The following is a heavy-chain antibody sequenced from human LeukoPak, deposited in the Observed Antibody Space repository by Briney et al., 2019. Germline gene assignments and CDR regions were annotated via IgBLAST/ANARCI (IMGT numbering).Heavy chain of an antibody. D-gene: IGHD2-8*01. V-gene: IGHV4-61*01. J-gene: IGHJ4*02. CDR3: AGTPWGCTNGVCISVEDLYFDY. CDR2: IYYSGST. CDR1: GGSISSSSYS. Sequence: SETLSLTCTVSGGSISSSSYSWSRIRQPPGKGLEWIGYIYYSGSTNYNPSLKSRVTISVDTSKNQFSLKLSSVTAADTAVFYCAGTPWGCTNGVCISVEDLYFDYWGQGTLVTVSS.